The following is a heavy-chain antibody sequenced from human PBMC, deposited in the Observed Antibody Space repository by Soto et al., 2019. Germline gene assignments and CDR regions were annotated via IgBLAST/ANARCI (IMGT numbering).Heavy chain of an antibody. CDR2: IDPRSGSA. CDR3: ASSRIQPEPYGMDV. CDR1: GYTFTTHY. J-gene: IGHJ6*02. V-gene: IGHV1-46*01. D-gene: IGHD1-1*01. Sequence: ASVKVSCKASGYTFTTHYIHCVRQAPGQGPEWMGIIDPRSGSAGYAQRFQVSVTMTRDTPTSTFYMELSSLRSEDTAVYYCASSRIQPEPYGMDVWGQGTTVTVSS.